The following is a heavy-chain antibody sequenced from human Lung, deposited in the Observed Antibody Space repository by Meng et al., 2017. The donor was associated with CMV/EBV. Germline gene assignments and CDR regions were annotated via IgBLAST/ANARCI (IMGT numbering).Heavy chain of an antibody. D-gene: IGHD3-16*01. CDR3: ARDPAVLYYYYYGMEV. CDR2: IRQDGTEK. J-gene: IGHJ6*02. Sequence: GESLKIXCAASGFTFSRYWMSWVRQAPGKGLEWVANIRQDGTEKHYVGSVKGRFTVSRDNAKNSLYLQMNSLRAEDSAVYYCARDPAVLYYYYYGMEVWGQGTTVTVSS. V-gene: IGHV3-7*01. CDR1: GFTFSRYW.